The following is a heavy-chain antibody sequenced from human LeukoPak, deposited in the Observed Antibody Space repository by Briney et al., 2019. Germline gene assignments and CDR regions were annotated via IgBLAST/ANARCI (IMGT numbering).Heavy chain of an antibody. V-gene: IGHV4-61*02. J-gene: IGHJ4*02. Sequence: KPSETLSLTCTVSGGSISSSSYYWSWIRQPAGKGLEWIGRIYTSGSTNYNPPLKSRVTMSVDTSKNQFSLKLSSVTAADTAVYCCASGSSRSGDYWGQGTLVTVSS. D-gene: IGHD1-26*01. CDR3: ASGSSRSGDY. CDR2: IYTSGST. CDR1: GGSISSSSYY.